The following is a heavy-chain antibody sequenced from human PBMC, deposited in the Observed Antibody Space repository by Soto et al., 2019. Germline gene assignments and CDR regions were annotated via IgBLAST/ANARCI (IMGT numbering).Heavy chain of an antibody. J-gene: IGHJ4*02. CDR2: IYYSGST. CDR1: GGSISSYY. V-gene: IGHV4-59*01. D-gene: IGHD6-19*01. CDR3: TRDFTVAGTGLDY. Sequence: SETLSLTCTVSGGSISSYYWSWIRQPPGKGLEWIGYIYYSGSTNYNPSLKSRVTITVDTSKNQFSLKLSSGTAADTAVYYCTRDFTVAGTGLDYWGQGTLVTVSS.